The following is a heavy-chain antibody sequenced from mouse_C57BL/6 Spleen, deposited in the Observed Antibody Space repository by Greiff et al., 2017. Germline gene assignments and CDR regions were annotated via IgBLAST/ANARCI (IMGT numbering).Heavy chain of an antibody. CDR2: IDPSGSYT. CDR3: ARGITTVVADY. D-gene: IGHD1-1*01. CDR1: GYTFTSYW. J-gene: IGHJ2*01. Sequence: VLLQQPGAELVMPGASVKLSCKASGYTFTSYWMHWVKQRPGQGLEWIGEIDPSGSYTNYNQKFKGKSTLTVDKSSSTAYMQLSSLTSEDSAVYYCARGITTVVADYWGQGTTLTVSS. V-gene: IGHV1-69*01.